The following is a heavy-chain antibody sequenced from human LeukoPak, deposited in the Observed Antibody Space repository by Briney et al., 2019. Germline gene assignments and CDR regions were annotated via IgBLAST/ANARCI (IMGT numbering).Heavy chain of an antibody. Sequence: GGSLRLSCKGSGFNFTNHWISWVRQMPGKGLEWMGIIHPTDSDTRYNPSFQGQVTISADKSINTAYLQWSSLKASDSATYYCARRVAGDAFDIWGQGTLVTVSS. CDR2: IHPTDSDT. CDR1: GFNFTNHW. D-gene: IGHD6-19*01. J-gene: IGHJ3*02. V-gene: IGHV5-51*01. CDR3: ARRVAGDAFDI.